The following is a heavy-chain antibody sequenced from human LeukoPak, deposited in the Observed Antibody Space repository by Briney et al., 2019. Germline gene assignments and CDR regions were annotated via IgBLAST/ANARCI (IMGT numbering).Heavy chain of an antibody. CDR2: INHSGST. CDR1: GGSFSGYY. D-gene: IGHD6-6*01. Sequence: SETLSLTCAVYGGSFSGYYWSWIRQPPGKGLEWIGEINHSGSTNYNPSLKSRVTISVDTPKNQFSLKLSSVTAADTAVYYCARSPRGIAARPIDYWGQGTLVTVSS. J-gene: IGHJ4*02. V-gene: IGHV4-34*01. CDR3: ARSPRGIAARPIDY.